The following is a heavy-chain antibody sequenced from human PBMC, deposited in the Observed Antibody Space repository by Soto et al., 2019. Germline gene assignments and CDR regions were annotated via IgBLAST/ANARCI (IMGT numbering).Heavy chain of an antibody. CDR2: ISAYNGNT. Sequence: ASVKVSCKASGYTFTSYGISWVRQAPGQGLEWMGWISAYNGNTNYAQKLQGRVTMTTDTSTSTVYMELRGLRSDDTAVYYCARDRRYSSRWYSYYFDYWGQGTLVTVSS. CDR3: ARDRRYSSRWYSYYFDY. V-gene: IGHV1-18*01. CDR1: GYTFTSYG. J-gene: IGHJ4*02. D-gene: IGHD6-13*01.